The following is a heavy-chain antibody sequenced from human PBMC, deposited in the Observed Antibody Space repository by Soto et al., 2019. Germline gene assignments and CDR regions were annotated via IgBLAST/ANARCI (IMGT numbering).Heavy chain of an antibody. Sequence: QVQLVQSGAEVKKPGASVKVSCKASGYTFTSYDINWVRQATGQGLEWMGWMNPNSGNTGYAQKFQGRVTMTRNTSISTAYIELSSLRAEDTAVNYCARWPDGYYCSRMDVWGQGTTVTVSS. CDR1: GYTFTSYD. CDR2: MNPNSGNT. V-gene: IGHV1-8*01. J-gene: IGHJ6*02. CDR3: ARWPDGYYCSRMDV.